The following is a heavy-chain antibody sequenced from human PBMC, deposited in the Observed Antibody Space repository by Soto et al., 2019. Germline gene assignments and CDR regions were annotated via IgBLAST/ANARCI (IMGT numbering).Heavy chain of an antibody. CDR3: ATLDYGDYPNHDY. Sequence: SETLSLTCTVSGGSISSSSYYWGWIRQPPGKGLEWIGSIYYSGSTYYNPSLKSRVTISVDTSKNQFSLKLSSVTAADTAVYYCATLDYGDYPNHDYWGQGTLVTVSS. D-gene: IGHD4-17*01. CDR1: GGSISSSSYY. V-gene: IGHV4-39*01. CDR2: IYYSGST. J-gene: IGHJ4*02.